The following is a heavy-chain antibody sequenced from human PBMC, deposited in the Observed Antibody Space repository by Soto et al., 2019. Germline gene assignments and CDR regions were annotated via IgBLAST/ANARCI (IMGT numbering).Heavy chain of an antibody. J-gene: IGHJ3*02. CDR3: ARPRPASGQAFAFDI. V-gene: IGHV3-48*04. Sequence: PGGSLRLSCAASGFTFSAYSMNWVRQAPGKGLEWVSFISSTGSVTHYADSVMGRSTISRDNARNSLYLQMNSLRAEDTAVYHCARPRPASGQAFAFDIWGKGKMVT. CDR1: GFTFSAYS. CDR2: ISSTGSVT.